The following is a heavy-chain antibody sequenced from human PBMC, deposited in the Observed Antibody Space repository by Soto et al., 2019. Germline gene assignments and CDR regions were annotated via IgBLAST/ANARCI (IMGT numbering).Heavy chain of an antibody. Sequence: EVQLVDSGGGLVQPGGSLRLSCAASEFTFRSYWMHWVGQSPGKGLVWVSRISGDGSSTTYADSVRGRFTISRDNAKNTVYLQMDSLRAEDTGVYYCARSLPGTYGAFDLWGQGTMVTVSS. CDR2: ISGDGSST. D-gene: IGHD1-7*01. CDR3: ARSLPGTYGAFDL. V-gene: IGHV3-74*01. CDR1: EFTFRSYW. J-gene: IGHJ3*01.